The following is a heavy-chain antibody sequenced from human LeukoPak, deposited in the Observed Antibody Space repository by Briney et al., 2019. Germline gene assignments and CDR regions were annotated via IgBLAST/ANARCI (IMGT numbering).Heavy chain of an antibody. Sequence: GGSLRLSCAASGFTFSSYEMIWVRQAPGKGLECVSYISGSGRTIYYADSVKGRFTISRDNAKNSLYLQMYSLRAGGTAAYYCASPQTSGYAFGYWGRGTLVTVSS. J-gene: IGHJ4*02. CDR2: ISGSGRTI. V-gene: IGHV3-48*03. CDR3: ASPQTSGYAFGY. D-gene: IGHD5-12*01. CDR1: GFTFSSYE.